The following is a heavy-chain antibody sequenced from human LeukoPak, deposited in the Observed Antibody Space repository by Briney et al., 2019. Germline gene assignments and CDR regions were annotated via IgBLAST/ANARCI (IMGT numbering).Heavy chain of an antibody. CDR1: GYTFTSYG. J-gene: IGHJ4*02. V-gene: IGHV1-18*01. D-gene: IGHD3-16*01. CDR2: ISGYNGNT. CDR3: ARDWGKGEYYFDY. Sequence: ASVKVSCKGAGYTFTSYGISWARQAPGQGPEWMGWISGYNGNTRYTQKFQGRVTMTTDTSTSTAYMELRSLRSDDTAVYYCARDWGKGEYYFDYWGQGTLVTVSS.